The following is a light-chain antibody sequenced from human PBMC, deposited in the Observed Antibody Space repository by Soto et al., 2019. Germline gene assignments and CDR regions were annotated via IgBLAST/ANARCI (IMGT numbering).Light chain of an antibody. CDR2: GDN. J-gene: IGLJ1*01. Sequence: QSVLTQPPSVSVAPGPRVSISCTGGNSHIGAPYDVHWYQHHPGTAPTLLIYGDNHRPSGVPERFSGSKSGTSASLAITRLQAEDEADYYCQSYDISLHNYVFGTGTKVTVL. CDR3: QSYDISLHNYV. CDR1: NSHIGAPYD. V-gene: IGLV1-40*01.